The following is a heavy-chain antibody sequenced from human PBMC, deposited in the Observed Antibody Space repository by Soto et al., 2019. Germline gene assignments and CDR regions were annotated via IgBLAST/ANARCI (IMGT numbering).Heavy chain of an antibody. J-gene: IGHJ4*02. Sequence: QVRLVQSGAEVKKPGASVKISCKASGYTFSNYYMHCVRQAPGQGLEWMGVINPSGSSTSYAQMFQGRVTMTRDTSTSTVYMELSSLRSEETAVYYCARVGSLLVVAATDYFDYWGQGTLVTVSS. CDR1: GYTFSNYY. CDR2: INPSGSST. V-gene: IGHV1-46*01. D-gene: IGHD6-19*01. CDR3: ARVGSLLVVAATDYFDY.